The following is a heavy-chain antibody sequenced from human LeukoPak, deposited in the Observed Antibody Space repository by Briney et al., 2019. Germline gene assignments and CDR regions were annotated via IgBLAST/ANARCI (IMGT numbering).Heavy chain of an antibody. V-gene: IGHV1-46*01. D-gene: IGHD2-15*01. J-gene: IGHJ5*02. CDR1: GYTFTSYY. CDR2: INPSGGST. CDR3: ARGYCSGGSCYYWFDP. Sequence: ASVKVSCKASGYTFTSYYMHWVRQAPGQGLEWMGIINPSGGSTSYAQEFQGRVTMTRDMSTSTVYMELSSLRSEDTAVYYCARGYCSGGSCYYWFDPWGQGTLVTVSS.